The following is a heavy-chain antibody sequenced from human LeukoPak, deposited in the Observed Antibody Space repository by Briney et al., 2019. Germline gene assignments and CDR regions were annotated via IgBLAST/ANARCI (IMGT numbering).Heavy chain of an antibody. CDR3: ARQQLWLPTWVDY. D-gene: IGHD5-18*01. Sequence: PSETLSLTCTVSGGSISSYYWGWIRQPPGKGLEWIGSIYYSGSTYYNPSLKSRVTISVDTSKNQFSLKLSSVTAADTAVYYCARQQLWLPTWVDYWGQGTLVTVSS. J-gene: IGHJ4*02. V-gene: IGHV4-39*01. CDR1: GGSISSYY. CDR2: IYYSGST.